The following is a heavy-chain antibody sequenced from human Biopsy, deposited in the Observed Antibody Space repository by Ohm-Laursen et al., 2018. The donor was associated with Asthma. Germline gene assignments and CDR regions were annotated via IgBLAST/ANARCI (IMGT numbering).Heavy chain of an antibody. CDR2: IWYDGSNK. CDR3: ARSIYDFWSGYYGMDV. CDR1: GFTFSSYG. V-gene: IGHV3-33*01. J-gene: IGHJ6*02. D-gene: IGHD3-3*01. Sequence: SLRLSCTASGFTFSSYGMHWVRQAPGKGLEWVAVIWYDGSNKYYADSVKDRFTISRDNSKNTLYLQMNSLRAEDTAVYYCARSIYDFWSGYYGMDVWGQGTTVTVSS.